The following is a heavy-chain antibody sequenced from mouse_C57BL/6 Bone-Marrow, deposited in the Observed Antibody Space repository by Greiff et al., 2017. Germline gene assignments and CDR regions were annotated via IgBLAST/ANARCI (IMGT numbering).Heavy chain of an antibody. CDR1: GYTFTSYG. CDR2: IYPRSGNT. Sequence: VQLQQSGAELARPGASVKLSCKASGYTFTSYGISWVKQRTGQGLEWIGEIYPRSGNTYYNEKFKGKATLTADKSSSTAYMELRSLTSEDSAVYFCARVRTRRGYFDYWGQGTTLTVSS. D-gene: IGHD1-2*01. V-gene: IGHV1-81*01. CDR3: ARVRTRRGYFDY. J-gene: IGHJ2*01.